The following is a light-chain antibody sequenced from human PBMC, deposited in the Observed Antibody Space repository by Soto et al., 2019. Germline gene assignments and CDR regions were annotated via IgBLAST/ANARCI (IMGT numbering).Light chain of an antibody. CDR1: QSVTSSY. CDR3: QQYDSSPRT. J-gene: IGKJ1*01. CDR2: AAS. Sequence: EIVLTQSPGTLSLSPGERATLSCRASQSVTSSYLAWYQQKPGQAPRLLIYAASSRASAIPDRFSGSGSGTDFTLTINRLEPEDFAVYHCQQYDSSPRTFGQGTKVDIK. V-gene: IGKV3-20*01.